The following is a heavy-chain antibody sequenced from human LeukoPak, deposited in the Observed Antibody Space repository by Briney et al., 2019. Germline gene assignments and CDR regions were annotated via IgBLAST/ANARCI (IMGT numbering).Heavy chain of an antibody. CDR3: ARGGIAAAETYQPNDNWFDP. D-gene: IGHD6-13*01. CDR2: IYHSGST. J-gene: IGHJ5*02. V-gene: IGHV4-30-2*01. Sequence: NPSETLSLTCAVSGGSISSGGYSWSWIRQPPGKGLEWIGYIYHSGSTYYNPSLKSRVTISVDRSKNQFSLKLSSVTAADTAVYYCARGGIAAAETYQPNDNWFDPWGQGTLVTVSS. CDR1: GGSISSGGYS.